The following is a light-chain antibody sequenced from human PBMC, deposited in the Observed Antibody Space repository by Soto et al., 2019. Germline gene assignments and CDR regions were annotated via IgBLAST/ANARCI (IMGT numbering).Light chain of an antibody. CDR2: GAS. Sequence: EIVLTQSPGTLSLSPGERATLSCRASQSVSNNYLAWYQQKPGQAPRLLIYGASNGATGIPDRFSGSGSGTDFTLTISRLEPEDFAVYYCQQYGSSQYTFGQGTKVDIK. CDR3: QQYGSSQYT. J-gene: IGKJ2*01. CDR1: QSVSNNY. V-gene: IGKV3-20*01.